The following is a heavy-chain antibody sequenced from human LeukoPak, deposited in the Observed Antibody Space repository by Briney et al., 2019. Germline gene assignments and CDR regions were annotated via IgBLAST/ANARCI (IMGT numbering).Heavy chain of an antibody. CDR1: GGTFSSYA. CDR2: IIPIFGTA. D-gene: IGHD3-22*01. CDR3: ARDRDSSGYYFDY. J-gene: IGHJ4*02. Sequence: GASVKVSCKASGGTFSSYAISWVRQAPGQGLEWMGGIIPIFGTANYAQKFQSRVTITADESTSTAYMELSSLRSEDTAVYYCARDRDSSGYYFDYWGQGTLVTVSS. V-gene: IGHV1-69*01.